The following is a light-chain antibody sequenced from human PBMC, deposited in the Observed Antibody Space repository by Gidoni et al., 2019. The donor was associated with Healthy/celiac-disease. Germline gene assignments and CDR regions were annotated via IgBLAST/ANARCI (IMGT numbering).Light chain of an antibody. CDR2: WAS. V-gene: IGKV4-1*01. Sequence: DIVMTQSPDSLAVSLGERATINCKSSQSVLYSSNNKNYLAWYQQKPGQPPKLLIYWASTRESGVPDRFSGSGSGTDFTLTISSLQAEDVAVYYCQQYYSMEKTFGQXTKVEIK. CDR1: QSVLYSSNNKNY. CDR3: QQYYSMEKT. J-gene: IGKJ1*01.